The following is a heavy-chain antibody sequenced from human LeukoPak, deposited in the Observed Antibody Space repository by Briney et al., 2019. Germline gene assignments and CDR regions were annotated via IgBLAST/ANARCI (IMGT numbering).Heavy chain of an antibody. CDR2: INPSGGST. V-gene: IGHV1-46*01. CDR3: ARGMAKDVVVAAFAN. Sequence: ASVKVSCKASGYTFTSYYMHWVRHAPGQALEWRGIINPSGGSTSYAQKFQGRVTMTRDTSTSTVYMELSRLRSEDTAVYYCARGMAKDVVVAAFANWGQGTLVTVSS. D-gene: IGHD2-15*01. J-gene: IGHJ4*02. CDR1: GYTFTSYY.